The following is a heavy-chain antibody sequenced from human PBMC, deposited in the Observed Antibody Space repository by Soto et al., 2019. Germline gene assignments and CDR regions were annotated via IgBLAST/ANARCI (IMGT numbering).Heavy chain of an antibody. J-gene: IGHJ3*02. CDR1: GFRFAEFG. Sequence: QVQLLQSGPEVKKPGASVRVSCQAFGFRFAEFGITWVRQAPGQGLEWVGWSRADNNHPNYAMSLQGRVNVTPGTSTMTVDLESTSLRSDDTAAYYCTRAADRFDIVGGRNEAFDIWGQGTLVIVTS. V-gene: IGHV1-18*01. CDR3: TRAADRFDIVGGRNEAFDI. CDR2: SRADNNHP. D-gene: IGHD3-16*01.